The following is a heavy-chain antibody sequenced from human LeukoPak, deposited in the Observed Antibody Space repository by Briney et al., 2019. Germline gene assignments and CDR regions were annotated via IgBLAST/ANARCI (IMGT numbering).Heavy chain of an antibody. Sequence: SETLSLTCTVSGGSISSYYWSWIRQSPGKGLEWIGYIYYGGSTDYNPSLKSRVTISKDTSKTQFSLRLSSVTAADTAVYYCARARLDSSGRFDYWGQGTLVTVSS. CDR3: ARARLDSSGRFDY. D-gene: IGHD3-22*01. J-gene: IGHJ4*02. V-gene: IGHV4-59*01. CDR1: GGSISSYY. CDR2: IYYGGST.